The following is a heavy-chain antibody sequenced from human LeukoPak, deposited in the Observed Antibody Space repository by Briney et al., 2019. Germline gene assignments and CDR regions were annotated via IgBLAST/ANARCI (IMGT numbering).Heavy chain of an antibody. CDR2: ISANGDIT. D-gene: IGHD2-8*01. Sequence: GGSLRLSCATSGFTLADYAMSWVRQTPGKGLEWVSKISANGDITYYADSVRGRFTISRDHSKSGLYLHMSSLRAEDKAVYYCAREQVINGLYDPFDIWGLGTMVSVSS. CDR1: GFTLADYA. J-gene: IGHJ3*02. V-gene: IGHV3-23*01. CDR3: AREQVINGLYDPFDI.